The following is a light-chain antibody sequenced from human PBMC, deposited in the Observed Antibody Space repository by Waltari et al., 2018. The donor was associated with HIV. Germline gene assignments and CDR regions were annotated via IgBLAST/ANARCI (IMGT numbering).Light chain of an antibody. CDR1: QSVLYSSNNKNY. V-gene: IGKV4-1*01. J-gene: IGKJ3*01. Sequence: VMTQSPDSLAVSLGERATINFKSSQSVLYSSNNKNYLAWYQQKPGQPPKLLIYWASTRESGVPDRFSGSGSGTDFTLTISSLQAEDVAVYYCQQYYSTPLTFGPGTKVDIK. CDR3: QQYYSTPLT. CDR2: WAS.